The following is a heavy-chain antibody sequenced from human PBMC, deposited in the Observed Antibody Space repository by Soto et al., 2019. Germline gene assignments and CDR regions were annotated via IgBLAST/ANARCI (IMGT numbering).Heavy chain of an antibody. D-gene: IGHD3-3*01. V-gene: IGHV1-2*02. CDR2: INTATGAA. CDR1: GYPVTAYY. Sequence: QLHLVQSGAVVKKPGASVTVSCSASGYPVTAYYMHWVRQAPGRGLEWMGGINTATGAAKYTQTFPGRVPMTMDTSTRTVFMELRGLTSEDTAVFYCARGGGVGVAGSAAFDMWGQGTLVTVSS. J-gene: IGHJ3*02. CDR3: ARGGGVGVAGSAAFDM.